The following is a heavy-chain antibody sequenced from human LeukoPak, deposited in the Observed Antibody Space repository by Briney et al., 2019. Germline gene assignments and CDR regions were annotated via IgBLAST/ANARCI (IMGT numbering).Heavy chain of an antibody. J-gene: IGHJ4*02. D-gene: IGHD3-10*01. CDR1: GGSISSSTYY. V-gene: IGHV4-39*01. CDR2: IYYTGST. Sequence: SETLFLTCTVSGGSISSSTYYWAWIRQPPGKGLEWIGTIYYTGSTYYNPSLKSRLTISVDTSKNQFSLKLSSVTAADTAVYYCARRRGSGSQSFDYWGQGTLVTAS. CDR3: ARRRGSGSQSFDY.